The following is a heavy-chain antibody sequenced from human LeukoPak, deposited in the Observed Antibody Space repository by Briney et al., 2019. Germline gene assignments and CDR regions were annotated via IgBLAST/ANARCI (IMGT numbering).Heavy chain of an antibody. CDR2: IFYSGST. J-gene: IGHJ3*02. V-gene: IGHV4-39*07. CDR3: ARDTGGDGDSGDAFDI. CDR1: GGSISTSNYY. D-gene: IGHD4-17*01. Sequence: SETLSLTCTVSGGSISTSNYYWGWIRQPPGKGLEWIGNIFYSGSTYYSPSLKSRVTISLDTSRNQFSLKLNSVTAADTAVYYCARDTGGDGDSGDAFDIWGQGTMVTVSS.